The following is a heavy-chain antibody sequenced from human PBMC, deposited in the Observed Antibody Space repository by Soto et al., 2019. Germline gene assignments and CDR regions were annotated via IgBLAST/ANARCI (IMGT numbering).Heavy chain of an antibody. D-gene: IGHD6-19*01. CDR1: GFTFSSYA. Sequence: EVQLLESGGGLVQPGGSLRLSCAASGFTFSSYAMSWVRQAPGKGLEWVSGISGSGDSTYYADSVKGRFTISRDNSXNXXYLHTSSLRAEDTAVYYCAKGVRGIAVAGTGYFQHWGQGTLVTVSS. V-gene: IGHV3-23*01. J-gene: IGHJ1*01. CDR2: ISGSGDST. CDR3: AKGVRGIAVAGTGYFQH.